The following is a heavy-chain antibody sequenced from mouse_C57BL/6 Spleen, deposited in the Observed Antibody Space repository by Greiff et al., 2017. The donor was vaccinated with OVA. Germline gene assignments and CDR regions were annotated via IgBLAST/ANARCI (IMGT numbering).Heavy chain of an antibody. CDR3: ARIDDYYGSSHWYFDV. D-gene: IGHD1-1*01. J-gene: IGHJ1*03. V-gene: IGHV1-75*01. CDR2: IFPGSGST. Sequence: QVQLQQSGPELVKPGASVKISCKASGYTFTDYYINWVTQRPGQGLAWIGWIFPGSGSTYYNEKFTGKATLTVDKYSSTAYMLLSSLTSVDSAVYVCARIDDYYGSSHWYFDVWGTGTTVTVSS. CDR1: GYTFTDYY.